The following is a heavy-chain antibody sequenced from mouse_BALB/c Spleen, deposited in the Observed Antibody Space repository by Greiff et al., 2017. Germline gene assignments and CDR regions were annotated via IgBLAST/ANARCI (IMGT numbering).Heavy chain of an antibody. CDR3: ARGYGNYVDAY. CDR1: GYTFTSYW. D-gene: IGHD2-10*02. CDR2: IYPGDGDT. V-gene: IGHV1-87*01. Sequence: QVQLQQSGAELARPGASVKLSCKASGYTFTSYWMQWVKQRPGQGLEWIGAIYPGDGDTRYTQKFKGKATLTADKSSSTAYMQLSSLASEDSAVYYCARGYGNYVDAYWGQGTLVTVSA. J-gene: IGHJ3*01.